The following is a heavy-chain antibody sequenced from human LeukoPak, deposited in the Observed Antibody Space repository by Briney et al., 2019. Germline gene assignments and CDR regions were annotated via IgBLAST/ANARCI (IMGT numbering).Heavy chain of an antibody. D-gene: IGHD2-2*01. J-gene: IGHJ6*03. CDR1: GYTLTSYD. CDR2: MNPNSGNT. V-gene: IGHV1-8*01. CDR3: ARGGYCSSTSCYYYYYYYMDV. Sequence: ASVKVSCKASGYTLTSYDINWVRQATGQGLEWMGWMNPNSGNTGYAQKFQGRVTMTRNTSISTAYMELSSLRSEDTAVYYCARGGYCSSTSCYYYYYYYMDVWGKGTTVTVSS.